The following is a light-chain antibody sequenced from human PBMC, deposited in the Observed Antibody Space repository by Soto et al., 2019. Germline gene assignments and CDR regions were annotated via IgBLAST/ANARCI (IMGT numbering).Light chain of an antibody. Sequence: QSALTQPASVSGSPGQSITISCTGTSSDVGGYNYVSWYQQHPGKAPKLMIYEVSNRPSGVSNRFSGSKSGNTASLTISGLQAEDEADYYCCSYAGNSIIIFGEGTKVTVL. V-gene: IGLV2-14*01. CDR2: EVS. J-gene: IGLJ2*01. CDR3: CSYAGNSIII. CDR1: SSDVGGYNY.